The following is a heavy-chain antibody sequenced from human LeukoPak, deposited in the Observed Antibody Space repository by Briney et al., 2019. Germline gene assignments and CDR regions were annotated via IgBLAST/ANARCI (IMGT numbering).Heavy chain of an antibody. Sequence: PSETLSLTCTVSGGSISSYYWSWIRQPPGKGLEWIGYIYYSGSTNYNPSLKSRVTISVDTSKNQFSLKLSSVTAADTAVYYCANLRFLELRSRPDAFDIWGQGTMVTVSS. CDR1: GGSISSYY. D-gene: IGHD3-3*01. V-gene: IGHV4-59*01. CDR2: IYYSGST. J-gene: IGHJ3*02. CDR3: ANLRFLELRSRPDAFDI.